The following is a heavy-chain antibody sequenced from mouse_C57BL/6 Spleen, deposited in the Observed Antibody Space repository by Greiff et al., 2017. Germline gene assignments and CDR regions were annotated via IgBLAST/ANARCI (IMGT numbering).Heavy chain of an antibody. D-gene: IGHD2-12*01. J-gene: IGHJ3*01. CDR2: IWGIGSA. CDR3: AGRRFAY. V-gene: IGHV2-6*01. CDR1: GFSLTSYG. Sequence: QVQLKQSGPGLVAPSQSLSITRTVSGFSLTSYGVDWVRQSPGKGLEWLGVIWGIGSANYNSALTSRLSISKDNAKSQVFIKMNSLQTVDTGMYYCAGRRFAYWGQGTLVTVSA.